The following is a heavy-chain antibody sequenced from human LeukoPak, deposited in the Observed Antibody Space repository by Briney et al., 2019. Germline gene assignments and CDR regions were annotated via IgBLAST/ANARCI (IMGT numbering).Heavy chain of an antibody. V-gene: IGHV3-43*02. CDR2: ISGDSETT. CDR1: GFTFDNHA. CDR3: ARDGNGYYFDY. J-gene: IGHJ4*02. Sequence: GGSLRLSCAASGFTFDNHAMHWVRQGPGKGLEWVGIISGDSETTHYADSVKGRFTISRDNAKNSLYLQMNSLRAEDTAVYYCARDGNGYYFDYWGQGTLVTVSS.